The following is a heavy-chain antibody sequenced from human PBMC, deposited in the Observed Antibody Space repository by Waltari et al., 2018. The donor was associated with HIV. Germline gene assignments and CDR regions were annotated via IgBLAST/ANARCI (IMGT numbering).Heavy chain of an antibody. J-gene: IGHJ6*02. CDR1: GGSISSTNYY. D-gene: IGHD5-12*01. CDR2: IYYTGGT. CDR3: ARVLATSQVYFYNGMDI. Sequence: QMELQESGPGLVKPSETLSLTCTVSGGSISSTNYYWAWIRQPPGKGLEWIGAIYYTGGTHYSPSLKSRLTISIDMSKNYFSLKLRSVTAADTAVYYCARVLATSQVYFYNGMDIWGQGTTVTVSS. V-gene: IGHV4-39*07.